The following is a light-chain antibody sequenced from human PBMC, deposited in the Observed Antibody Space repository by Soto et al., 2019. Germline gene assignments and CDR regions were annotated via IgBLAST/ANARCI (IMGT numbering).Light chain of an antibody. CDR2: GAS. CDR1: QSVSSS. V-gene: IGKV3-11*01. Sequence: EIVLTQSPATLSLSPGERATLSCRASQSVSSSLVWYQQKPGQAPRLLIFGASIRATGIPARFSGSGSGTDFTLTISSLEPEDFAVYYCQQRSNWPITFGQGTRLEIK. CDR3: QQRSNWPIT. J-gene: IGKJ5*01.